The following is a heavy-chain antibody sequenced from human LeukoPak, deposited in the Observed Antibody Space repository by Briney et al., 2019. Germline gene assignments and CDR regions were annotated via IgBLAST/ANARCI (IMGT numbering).Heavy chain of an antibody. D-gene: IGHD5-18*01. CDR3: ARSINPYGGRRNTAMVPNAFDI. V-gene: IGHV1-3*01. CDR2: INAGNGNT. CDR1: GYTFTSYA. Sequence: GASVKVSCKASGYTFTSYAMHRVRQAPGQRLEWMGWINAGNGNTKYSQKFQGRVTITRDTSASTAYMELSSLRSEDTAVYYCARSINPYGGRRNTAMVPNAFDIWGQGTMVTVSS. J-gene: IGHJ3*02.